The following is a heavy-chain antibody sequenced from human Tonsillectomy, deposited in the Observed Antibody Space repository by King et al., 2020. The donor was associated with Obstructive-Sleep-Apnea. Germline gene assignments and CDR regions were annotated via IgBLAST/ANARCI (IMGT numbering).Heavy chain of an antibody. CDR1: GFTFSSYS. Sequence: VQLVESGGGLVKPGGSLRLSCAASGFTFSSYSMNWVRQAPGKGLEWVSSISDSGTFKFYSDSLKGRFTISRDNAENSLYLQMNSLRDEDTAVYFCAREGSRFRAALDFGGRGTLVTVTS. CDR3: AREGSRFRAALDF. V-gene: IGHV3-21*01. J-gene: IGHJ3*01. D-gene: IGHD3-3*01. CDR2: ISDSGTFK.